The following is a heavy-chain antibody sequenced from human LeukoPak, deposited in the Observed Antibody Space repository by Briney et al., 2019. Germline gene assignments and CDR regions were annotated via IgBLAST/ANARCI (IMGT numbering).Heavy chain of an antibody. CDR1: GGSISSHY. CDR2: IHYSGST. CDR3: ARGGYCSGGSCYPFDY. J-gene: IGHJ4*02. V-gene: IGHV4-59*11. Sequence: SETLSLTCTVSGGSISSHYWSWIRQPPGKGLEWIGSIHYSGSTYYNPSLKSRVTISVDTSKNQFSLRLSSVTAADTAVYYCARGGYCSGGSCYPFDYWGQGTLVTVSS. D-gene: IGHD2-15*01.